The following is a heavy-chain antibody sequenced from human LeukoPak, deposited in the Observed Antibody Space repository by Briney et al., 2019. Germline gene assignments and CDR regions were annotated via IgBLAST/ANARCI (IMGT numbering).Heavy chain of an antibody. D-gene: IGHD1-26*01. CDR2: IYPGDSDT. J-gene: IGHJ4*02. CDR1: GYSFNTYW. Sequence: GVSLKISCKGSGYSFNTYWIGWVRHMPGKGLEWMGIIYPGDSDTRYSPSFQGQVTISADKSISTAYLQWSSLKASDTAMYYCAADSGSYYEAARYFDYWGQGTLVTVSS. CDR3: AADSGSYYEAARYFDY. V-gene: IGHV5-51*01.